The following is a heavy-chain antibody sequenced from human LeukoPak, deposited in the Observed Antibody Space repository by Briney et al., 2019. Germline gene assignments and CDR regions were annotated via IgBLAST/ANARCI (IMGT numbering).Heavy chain of an antibody. D-gene: IGHD3-22*01. J-gene: IGHJ4*02. CDR2: ITSSSSNM. Sequence: PGGSLSLSCAASGFSFSSYSMNWVRQAPGKGLEWVSYITSSSSNMYYADAVKGRFAISRDNAKNSLYLQMNSLRAEDTAVYYCARKSGSSGYPFDYWGQGTLVTVSS. V-gene: IGHV3-48*01. CDR3: ARKSGSSGYPFDY. CDR1: GFSFSSYS.